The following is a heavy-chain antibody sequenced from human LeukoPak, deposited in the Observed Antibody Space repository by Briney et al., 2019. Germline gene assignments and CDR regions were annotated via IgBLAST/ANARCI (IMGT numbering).Heavy chain of an antibody. J-gene: IGHJ6*04. CDR2: ISYDGSNK. D-gene: IGHD3-10*01. CDR1: GFTFSSYA. V-gene: IGHV3-30*04. CDR3: ARENRITMVRGVMDV. Sequence: GGSLRLSCAASGFTFSSYAMHWVRQAPGKGREWVAVISYDGSNKYYADSVKGRFTISRDNSKNTLYLQMNSLRAEDTVVYYCARENRITMVRGVMDVWGKGTTVSVSS.